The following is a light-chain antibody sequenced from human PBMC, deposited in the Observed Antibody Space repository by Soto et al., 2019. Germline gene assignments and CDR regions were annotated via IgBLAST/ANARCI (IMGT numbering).Light chain of an antibody. J-gene: IGLJ1*01. Sequence: QSVLTQPPSVSAAPGQKVTISCSGATSNVANNFVSWYQQFPGKAPKLLIYDDIRRPSGIPDRFSASKSGTSATLGITGLQTGDEADSYCGSWDSSLTANVFGTGTKVTVL. CDR1: TSNVANNF. CDR2: DDI. V-gene: IGLV1-51*01. CDR3: GSWDSSLTANV.